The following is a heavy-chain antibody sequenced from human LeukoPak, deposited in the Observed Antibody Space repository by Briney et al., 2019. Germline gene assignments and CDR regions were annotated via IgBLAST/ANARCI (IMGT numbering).Heavy chain of an antibody. V-gene: IGHV1-69*13. D-gene: IGHD2-15*01. Sequence: GASVTVSCTASGGTFSSYAISWVRQAPGQGLEWMGGIIPIFGTANYAQKFQGRVTITADESTSTAYMELSSLRSEDTAVYYCAVPTRLHYYYGMDVWGQGTTVTVS. CDR1: GGTFSSYA. CDR2: IIPIFGTA. CDR3: AVPTRLHYYYGMDV. J-gene: IGHJ6*02.